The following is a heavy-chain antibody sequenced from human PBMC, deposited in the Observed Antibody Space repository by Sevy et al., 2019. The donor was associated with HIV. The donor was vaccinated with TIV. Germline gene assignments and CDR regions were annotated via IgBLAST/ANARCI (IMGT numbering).Heavy chain of an antibody. Sequence: ASVKVSCKASGYTFTSYYMHWVRQAPGQGLEWMGIINPSGGYTTYAQKFQGRVTMTRDRSTSTVYMELSSLRSEDTAVYYCAREGSSSSKFTWFDPWGQGTLVTVSS. V-gene: IGHV1-46*03. J-gene: IGHJ5*02. CDR1: GYTFTSYY. CDR2: INPSGGYT. CDR3: AREGSSSSKFTWFDP. D-gene: IGHD6-6*01.